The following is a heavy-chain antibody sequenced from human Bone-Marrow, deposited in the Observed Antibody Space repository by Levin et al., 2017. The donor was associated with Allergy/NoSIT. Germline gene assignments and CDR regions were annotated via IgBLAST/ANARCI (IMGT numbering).Heavy chain of an antibody. CDR2: ISSSGDNT. CDR1: GFTLSTYA. D-gene: IGHD6-19*01. CDR3: ASDITVLSWGSGPRVGYFLH. J-gene: IGHJ1*01. V-gene: IGHV3-23*01. Sequence: LSLTCAGSGFTLSTYALTWVRQAPGKGLEWVSTISSSGDNTDYAHSVKGRFAISRDNSDNTLYLVMNSLRDDDTAVSYCASDITVLSWGSGPRVGYFLHWGQGTLVTVSS.